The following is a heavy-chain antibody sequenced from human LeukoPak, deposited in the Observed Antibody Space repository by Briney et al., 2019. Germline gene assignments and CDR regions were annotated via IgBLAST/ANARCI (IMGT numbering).Heavy chain of an antibody. CDR2: IIPIFGTA. CDR1: GGTFSSYA. CDR3: ARGKMATDQVPGAFDI. D-gene: IGHD5-12*01. V-gene: IGHV1-69*13. J-gene: IGHJ3*02. Sequence: ASVKVSCKASGGTFSSYAISWVRQAPGQGLEWMGGIIPIFGTANYAQKFQGRVTITADESTSTAYMELSSLRSGDTAVYYCARGKMATDQVPGAFDIWGQGTMVTVSS.